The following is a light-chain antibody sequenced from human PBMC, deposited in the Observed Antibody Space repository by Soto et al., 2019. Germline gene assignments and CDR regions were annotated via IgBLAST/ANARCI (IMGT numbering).Light chain of an antibody. CDR2: RNN. CDR3: AAWDDSLSGWV. CDR1: RSNIGRNY. Sequence: QSVLTQPPSASGTPGQRVSISCSGSRSNIGRNYVYWYQQLPGTAPKLLIQRNNERPSGVPDRFSGSKSGTSVSLAISGLRSEDEATYYCAAWDDSLSGWVFGGGTKVTVL. V-gene: IGLV1-47*01. J-gene: IGLJ3*02.